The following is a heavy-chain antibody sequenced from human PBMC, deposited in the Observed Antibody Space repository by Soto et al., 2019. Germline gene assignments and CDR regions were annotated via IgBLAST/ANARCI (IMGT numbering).Heavy chain of an antibody. Sequence: SETLSLTCAVYGGSFSGYYWSWIRQPPGKGLEWIGEINHSGSTNYNPSLKSRVTISVDTSKNQFSLKLSSVTAADTAVYYCARGTVFNYDFWSGYSYYFDYWGQGTLVTVSS. CDR2: INHSGST. J-gene: IGHJ4*02. V-gene: IGHV4-34*01. D-gene: IGHD3-3*01. CDR1: GGSFSGYY. CDR3: ARGTVFNYDFWSGYSYYFDY.